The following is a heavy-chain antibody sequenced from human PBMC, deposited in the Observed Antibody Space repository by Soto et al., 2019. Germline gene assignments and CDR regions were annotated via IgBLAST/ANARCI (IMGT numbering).Heavy chain of an antibody. CDR2: IYYSGST. V-gene: IGHV4-30-4*01. Sequence: SETLSLTCSVSGGSINSGDYYWSWTRQSPGKGLEWIGYIYYSGSTYYNPSLKSRSTISIDTSKNQFFLDVDSVTAADTAVYYCARLYTGYEAFDYWGQGTLVTVSS. CDR3: ARLYTGYEAFDY. CDR1: GGSINSGDYY. J-gene: IGHJ4*02. D-gene: IGHD5-12*01.